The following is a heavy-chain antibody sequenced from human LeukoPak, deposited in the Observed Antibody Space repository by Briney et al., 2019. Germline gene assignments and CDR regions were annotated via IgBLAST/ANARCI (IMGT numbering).Heavy chain of an antibody. CDR1: GGSISSYY. Sequence: SETLSLTCTVSGGSISSYYWSWIRQPPGKGLEWIGYIYYSGSTNYNPSLKSRVTISVDTSMNQFSLKLSSVTAADTAVYYCARVMVSGYSYGYLFDYWGQGTLVTVSS. CDR2: IYYSGST. J-gene: IGHJ4*02. V-gene: IGHV4-59*01. CDR3: ARVMVSGYSYGYLFDY. D-gene: IGHD5-18*01.